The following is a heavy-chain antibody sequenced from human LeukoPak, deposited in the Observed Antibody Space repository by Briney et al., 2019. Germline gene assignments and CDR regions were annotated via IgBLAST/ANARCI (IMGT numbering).Heavy chain of an antibody. D-gene: IGHD3-3*01. CDR1: GFTFSSYW. J-gene: IGHJ6*03. V-gene: IGHV3-7*01. CDR3: ARVYYDSWSGYLGYYYYMDV. Sequence: GGSLRLSCAASGFTFSSYWMSWVRQAPGKGLEWVANIKQDGSEKYYVDSVKGRFTISRDNAKNSLYLQMNSLRAEDTAVYYCARVYYDSWSGYLGYYYYMDVWGKGTTVIVSS. CDR2: IKQDGSEK.